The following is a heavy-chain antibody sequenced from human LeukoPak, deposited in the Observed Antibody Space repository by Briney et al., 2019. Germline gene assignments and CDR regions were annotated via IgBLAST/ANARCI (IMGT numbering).Heavy chain of an antibody. CDR3: ARPRMVAKTRWFDP. D-gene: IGHD5-12*01. Sequence: PSETLSLTCTVSGGSISSRSYYWGGIRQSPGKGLEWIGSIYYSGSTYYNPSLKSRVTISVDTSKNQFSLKLSSVTAADTAVYYCARPRMVAKTRWFDPWGQGTLVTVSS. V-gene: IGHV4-39*01. J-gene: IGHJ5*02. CDR1: GGSISSRSYY. CDR2: IYYSGST.